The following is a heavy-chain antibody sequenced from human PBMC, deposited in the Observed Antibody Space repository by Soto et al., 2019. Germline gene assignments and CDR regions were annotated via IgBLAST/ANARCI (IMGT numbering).Heavy chain of an antibody. D-gene: IGHD3-16*01. Sequence: RPPPGQGREWIGYIYYSGSTYYNPSLKSRITISVDTSENHFSLKLSSVTAADTAVYYCARSGGSGWFDPWGQGTLVTVSS. V-gene: IGHV4-31*02. J-gene: IGHJ5*02. CDR2: IYYSGST. CDR3: ARSGGSGWFDP.